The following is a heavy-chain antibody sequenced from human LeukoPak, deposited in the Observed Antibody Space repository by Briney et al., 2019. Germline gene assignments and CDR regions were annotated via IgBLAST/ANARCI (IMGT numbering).Heavy chain of an antibody. CDR3: VKDTYGALDY. D-gene: IGHD2-15*01. J-gene: IGHJ4*02. CDR1: GFTFSSSA. Sequence: GGSLRLSCAASGFTFSSSAMSWVRQAPGKGLEWVANIKYDANEKYYVDSVKGRFTISRDNTKKSLFLQMNSLRAEDTAVYHCVKDTYGALDYWGQGTLVTISS. V-gene: IGHV3-7*01. CDR2: IKYDANEK.